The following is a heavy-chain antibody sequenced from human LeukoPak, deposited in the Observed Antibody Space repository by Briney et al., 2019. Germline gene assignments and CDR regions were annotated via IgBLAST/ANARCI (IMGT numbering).Heavy chain of an antibody. CDR2: ISYDGSNK. V-gene: IGHV3-30-3*01. CDR3: ARGGYYDSSGYLDY. D-gene: IGHD3-22*01. J-gene: IGHJ4*02. Sequence: GRSLRLSCAASGFTFSSYAIHWVRQAPGKGLEWVAVISYDGSNKYYADSVKGRFTISRDNSKNTLYLQMNSLRAEDTAVYYCARGGYYDSSGYLDYWGQGTLVTVSS. CDR1: GFTFSSYA.